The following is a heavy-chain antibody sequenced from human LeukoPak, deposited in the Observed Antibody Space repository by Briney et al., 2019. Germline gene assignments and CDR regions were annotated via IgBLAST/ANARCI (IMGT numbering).Heavy chain of an antibody. CDR2: ISYDGSNK. CDR3: AKGLYYYDSSGYYCDY. V-gene: IGHV3-30*18. CDR1: GFTFSSYG. D-gene: IGHD3-22*01. Sequence: GGSLRLSCAASGFTFSSYGMHWVRQAPGKGLEWVAVISYDGSNKYYADSVKGRFTISRDNSKNTLYLQMNSLRAEDTAVYYCAKGLYYYDSSGYYCDYWGQGTLVTVSS. J-gene: IGHJ4*02.